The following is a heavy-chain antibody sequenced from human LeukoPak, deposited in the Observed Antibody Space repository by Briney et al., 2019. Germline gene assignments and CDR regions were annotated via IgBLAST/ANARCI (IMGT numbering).Heavy chain of an antibody. CDR1: GFMLNSHW. V-gene: IGHV3-7*01. Sequence: GGSLRLSCTSSGFMLNSHWMSWVRQAPGKGPEWVANIAEDGSVKFYVDSVKGRFTISRDNGKNSLFLQMDNLSAEDTAVYFCARRGHCTDTSCYTGFYYYYMDVWGKGTTVTVS. CDR3: ARRGHCTDTSCYTGFYYYYMDV. D-gene: IGHD2-2*02. CDR2: IAEDGSVK. J-gene: IGHJ6*03.